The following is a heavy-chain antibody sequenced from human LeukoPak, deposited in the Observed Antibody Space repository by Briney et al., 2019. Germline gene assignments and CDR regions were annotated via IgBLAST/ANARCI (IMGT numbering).Heavy chain of an antibody. CDR3: ARDILTGNALGH. D-gene: IGHD3-9*01. J-gene: IGHJ4*02. CDR1: GYAFDSYG. Sequence: ASVKVSCKPSGYAFDSYGLTWVRQAPGQGPERMGWICTYNGNTIYAQKVQSRVSMTTDTSTKTAYMEVRSLRSDDTAVYFCARDILTGNALGHWGQGTQVTVSS. V-gene: IGHV1-18*04. CDR2: ICTYNGNT.